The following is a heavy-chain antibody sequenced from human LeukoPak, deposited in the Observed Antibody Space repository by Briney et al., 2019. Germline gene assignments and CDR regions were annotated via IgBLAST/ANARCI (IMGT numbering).Heavy chain of an antibody. D-gene: IGHD3-3*01. Sequence: SETLSLTCTVSGGSISSYYWSWIRQPPGKGLEWIGYIYYSGSTNYNPSLKSRVTISVDTSKNQFSLRLSSVTAADTAVYYCARGTNRYYFDYWGQGTLVTVSS. CDR2: IYYSGST. CDR3: ARGTNRYYFDY. J-gene: IGHJ4*02. CDR1: GGSISSYY. V-gene: IGHV4-59*01.